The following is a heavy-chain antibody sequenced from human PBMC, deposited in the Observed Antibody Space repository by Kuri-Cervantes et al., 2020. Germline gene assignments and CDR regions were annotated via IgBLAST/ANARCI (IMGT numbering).Heavy chain of an antibody. CDR2: ISSSSSYI. D-gene: IGHD3-3*01. CDR1: GFTFSDYY. Sequence: GESLKISCAASGFTFSDYYMSWVRQAPGKGLEWVSSISSSSSYIYYADSVKGRFTISRDNAKNSLYLQMNSLRADDTAVYYCVSHFGVLIHYWGQGTQVTDSS. J-gene: IGHJ4*02. CDR3: VSHFGVLIHY. V-gene: IGHV3-21*01.